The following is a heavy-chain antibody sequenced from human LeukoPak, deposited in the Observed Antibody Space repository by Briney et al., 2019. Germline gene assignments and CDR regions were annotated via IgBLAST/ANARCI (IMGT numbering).Heavy chain of an antibody. CDR1: GYTFTNYG. CDR3: ERGVTYGDSNWFDP. V-gene: IGHV1-18*01. Sequence: EASVKVSCKASGYTFTNYGFSWVRQAPGQGLEWMGWISAYNGYTDYAQKFQFRVTMTTDTSTSTAYMELSSLRSDDTAVYYRERGVTYGDSNWFDPSGQGTLVTVSS. CDR2: ISAYNGYT. D-gene: IGHD4-17*01. J-gene: IGHJ5*02.